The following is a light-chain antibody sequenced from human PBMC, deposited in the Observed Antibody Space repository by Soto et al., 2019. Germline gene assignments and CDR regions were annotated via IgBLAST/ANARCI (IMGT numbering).Light chain of an antibody. CDR1: QDIRNF. V-gene: IGKV1-6*01. J-gene: IGKJ1*01. CDR2: GAS. CDR3: LQDDGYPWT. Sequence: AIQMTQSPTSLSASVGDRVTISCRASQDIRNFLGWYQQKSGKAPKLLLYGASTLESGVPSRFSGSGFGTDFTLTISSLQAEDFATYYCLQDDGYPWTFGQGTKVEI.